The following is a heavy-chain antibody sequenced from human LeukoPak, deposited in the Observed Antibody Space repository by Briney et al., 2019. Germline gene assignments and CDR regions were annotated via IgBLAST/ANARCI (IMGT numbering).Heavy chain of an antibody. V-gene: IGHV4-4*02. J-gene: IGHJ4*02. CDR2: IYHSGST. Sequence: SGTLSLTCAVSGGSISSSNWWSWVRQPPGKGLEWIGEIYHSGSTNYNPSLKSRVTISVDKSKNQFSLKLSSVTAADTAMYYCARDHTSSWYRGFDYWGQGTLVTVSS. CDR1: GGSISSSNW. CDR3: ARDHTSSWYRGFDY. D-gene: IGHD6-13*01.